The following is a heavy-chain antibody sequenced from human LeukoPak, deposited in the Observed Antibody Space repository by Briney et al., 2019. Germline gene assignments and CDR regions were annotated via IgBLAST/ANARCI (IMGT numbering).Heavy chain of an antibody. CDR1: GYSISSGYY. D-gene: IGHD3-22*01. CDR2: IYHSGST. CDR3: ARDKGVDYYDSSGYYYRNAFDI. V-gene: IGHV4-38-2*02. Sequence: SETLSLTCTVSGYSISSGYYWGWIRQPPGKGLEWIGSIYHSGSTYYNPSLKSRVTISVDTSKNQFSLKLSSVTAAGTAVYYCARDKGVDYYDSSGYYYRNAFDIWGQGTMVTVSS. J-gene: IGHJ3*02.